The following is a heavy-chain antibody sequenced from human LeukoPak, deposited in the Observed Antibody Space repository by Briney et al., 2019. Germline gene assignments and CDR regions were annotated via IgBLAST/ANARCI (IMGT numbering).Heavy chain of an antibody. CDR3: ARAGRYSSSWALDY. CDR2: IYTSGST. J-gene: IGHJ4*02. Sequence: PSETLSLTCTVSGGSISSYYWSWIRQPAGKGLEWIGRIYTSGSTNYNPSLKSRVTMSVDTSKNHFSLKLSSVTAADTALYYCARAGRYSSSWALDYWGQGTLVTVSS. V-gene: IGHV4-4*07. D-gene: IGHD6-13*01. CDR1: GGSISSYY.